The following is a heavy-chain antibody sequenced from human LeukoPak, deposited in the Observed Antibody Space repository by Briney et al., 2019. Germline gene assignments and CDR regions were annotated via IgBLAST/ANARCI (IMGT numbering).Heavy chain of an antibody. CDR3: VRARSDSNGNFYEFDQ. CDR2: VSYSGST. CDR1: GGSVSSGGYY. Sequence: PSETLSLTCNVSGGSVSSGGYYWNWIRQPPGKGLEWIGHVSYSGSTNYNPSLKSRVTISLDTSKNQFSLKLSSVTAADTAVYFCVRARSDSNGNFYEFDQWGQGSLVTVSS. J-gene: IGHJ4*02. V-gene: IGHV4-61*08. D-gene: IGHD3-22*01.